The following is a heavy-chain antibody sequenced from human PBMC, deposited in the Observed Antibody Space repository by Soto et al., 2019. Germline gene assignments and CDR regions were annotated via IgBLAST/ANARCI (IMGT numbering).Heavy chain of an antibody. CDR1: GGTFSSYA. CDR2: IIPIFGTA. V-gene: IGHV1-69*13. D-gene: IGHD6-13*01. CDR3: ARDHRDSSSWYYYGMDV. Sequence: SVKVSCKASGGTFSSYAISWVRQAPGQGLEWMGGIIPIFGTANYAQKFQGRVTITADESTSTAYMELSSLRSEDTAVYYCARDHRDSSSWYYYGMDVWGQGTTVTSP. J-gene: IGHJ6*02.